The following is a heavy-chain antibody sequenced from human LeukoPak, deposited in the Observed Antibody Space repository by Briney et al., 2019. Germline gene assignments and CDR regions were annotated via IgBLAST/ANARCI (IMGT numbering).Heavy chain of an antibody. Sequence: GGSLRLSCVASGLTFSSYWMSWVRQAPGKGLEWVANIKGDGSEKHYVDSVKGRFTISRDNAENSVYLQMNSLRAEDTAVYYCARYLNSGPADYWGQGSLVTVSS. CDR2: IKGDGSEK. V-gene: IGHV3-7*01. CDR3: ARYLNSGPADY. CDR1: GLTFSSYW. D-gene: IGHD5-12*01. J-gene: IGHJ4*02.